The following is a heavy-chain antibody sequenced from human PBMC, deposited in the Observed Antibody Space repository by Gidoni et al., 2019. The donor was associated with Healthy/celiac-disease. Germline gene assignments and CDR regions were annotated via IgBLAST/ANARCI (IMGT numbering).Heavy chain of an antibody. Sequence: EVQLLESGGGLVQPGGSLRLSCAASGFTFSSYAMSWVRQAPGKGLEWVSAISGSGGSTYYADSVKGRFTISRDNSKNTLYLQMNSLRAEDTAVYYCAKISPDYSNYDAPASAKFYGMDVWGQGTTVTVSS. J-gene: IGHJ6*02. CDR1: GFTFSSYA. CDR3: AKISPDYSNYDAPASAKFYGMDV. CDR2: ISGSGGST. V-gene: IGHV3-23*01. D-gene: IGHD4-4*01.